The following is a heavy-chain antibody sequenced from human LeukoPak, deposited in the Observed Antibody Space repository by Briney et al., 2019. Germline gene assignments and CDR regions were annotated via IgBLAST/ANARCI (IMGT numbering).Heavy chain of an antibody. CDR2: ICGSGTNT. J-gene: IGHJ4*02. CDR1: GFTLISYA. Sequence: PVGSLRHSCAASGFTLISYAMCAGRQTPGRGVGWVSAICGSGTNTDYAEAVKGLFTITRDNSKNTLFLQMNSLRAEETAVYYCAKSYYGSGNYDPLLGYWGQGALVTVSS. CDR3: AKSYYGSGNYDPLLGY. D-gene: IGHD3-10*01. V-gene: IGHV3-23*01.